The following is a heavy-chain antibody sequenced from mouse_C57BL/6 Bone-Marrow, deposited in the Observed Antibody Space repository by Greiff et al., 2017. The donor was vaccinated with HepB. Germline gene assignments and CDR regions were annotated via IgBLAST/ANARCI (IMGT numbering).Heavy chain of an antibody. CDR3: ARYYYGSRYYYAMDY. D-gene: IGHD1-1*01. CDR2: IYPGDGDT. V-gene: IGHV1-80*01. CDR1: GYAFSSYW. J-gene: IGHJ4*01. Sequence: VQLQQSGAELVKPGASVKISCKASGYAFSSYWMNWVKQRPGKGLEWIGQIYPGDGDTNYNGKFKGEATLTADKSSSTAYMQLSSLTSEDSAVYFCARYYYGSRYYYAMDYWGQGTSVTVSS.